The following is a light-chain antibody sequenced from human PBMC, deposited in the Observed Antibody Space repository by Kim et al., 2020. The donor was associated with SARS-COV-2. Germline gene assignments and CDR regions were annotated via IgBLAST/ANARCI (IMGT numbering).Light chain of an antibody. Sequence: SYELTQPPSVSVSPGQTARITCSGDALPYQFAYWYQQKPGQAPVLVMYKNGERSSGIPERFSGSSSGTTVTLTISGVQAADEADYYCQSTDRSGTYMIFG. CDR1: ALPYQF. V-gene: IGLV3-25*03. J-gene: IGLJ2*01. CDR2: KNG. CDR3: QSTDRSGTYMI.